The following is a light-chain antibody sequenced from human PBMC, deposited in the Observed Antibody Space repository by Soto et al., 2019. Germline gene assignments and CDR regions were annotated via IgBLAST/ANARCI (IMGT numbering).Light chain of an antibody. Sequence: QTLVTQEPSLTVSPGGTVTLTCASSTGAVTSDYYPNWFQQKHGQAPTSLIYNTHNRHSWIPARFSGSLLGNRAALTLSGALPEDEAEYYCLLFSGGAYVFGPGTKLTVL. V-gene: IGLV7-43*01. CDR3: LLFSGGAYV. CDR1: TGAVTSDYY. J-gene: IGLJ1*01. CDR2: NTH.